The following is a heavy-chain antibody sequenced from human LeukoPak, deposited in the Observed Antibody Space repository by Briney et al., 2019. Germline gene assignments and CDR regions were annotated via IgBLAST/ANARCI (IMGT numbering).Heavy chain of an antibody. D-gene: IGHD6-19*01. Sequence: ASVKVSCKASGYTFTGYYMHWVRQSPGQGLEWMGWINPNSGGTNYAQKFQGRVTMTRDTSISTAYMELSRLRSDDTAVYYCARGERIAVAPPADYWGQGTLVTVSS. CDR1: GYTFTGYY. J-gene: IGHJ4*02. CDR3: ARGERIAVAPPADY. V-gene: IGHV1-2*02. CDR2: INPNSGGT.